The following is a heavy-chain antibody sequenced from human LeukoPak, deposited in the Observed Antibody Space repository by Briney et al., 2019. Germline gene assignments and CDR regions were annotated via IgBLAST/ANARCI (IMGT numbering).Heavy chain of an antibody. D-gene: IGHD3-22*01. V-gene: IGHV3-64*01. CDR3: ARGCYDSSGYCLDY. Sequence: GGSLRLSCAASGFTFSSYAMHWVRQALGKGLEYVSAISSNGGSTYYANSVKGRFTISRDNSKNTLYLQMGSLRAEDMAVYYCARGCYDSSGYCLDYWGQGTLVTVSS. CDR2: ISSNGGST. CDR1: GFTFSSYA. J-gene: IGHJ4*02.